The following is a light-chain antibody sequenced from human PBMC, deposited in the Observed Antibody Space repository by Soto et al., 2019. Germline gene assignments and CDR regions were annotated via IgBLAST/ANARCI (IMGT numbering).Light chain of an antibody. CDR3: QQYNSYST. V-gene: IGKV1-5*01. J-gene: IGKJ2*01. Sequence: IQVTQSPSSLSASVGDRVTITCRASQSISSWLAWYQQKPGKAPKLLIYDASSLESGVPSRFSGSGSGTEFTLTISSLQPDDFATYYCQQYNSYSTFGQGTKLEIK. CDR1: QSISSW. CDR2: DAS.